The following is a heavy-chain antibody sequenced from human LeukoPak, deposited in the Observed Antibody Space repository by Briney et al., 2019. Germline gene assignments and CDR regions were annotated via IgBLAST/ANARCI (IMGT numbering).Heavy chain of an antibody. CDR3: AIDDIGYSSSTSCYTFDY. J-gene: IGHJ4*02. D-gene: IGHD2-2*02. Sequence: PSETLSLPCAVSGDSISRGGYYWAWIRQRPGKGLEWVGYIHYTGSTFYNPSLKSRLIISLDTSKNLYPLNLNSVTAADTALYFCAIDDIGYSSSTSCYTFDYWGPGTLVTASS. CDR1: GDSISRGGYY. V-gene: IGHV4-31*11. CDR2: IHYTGST.